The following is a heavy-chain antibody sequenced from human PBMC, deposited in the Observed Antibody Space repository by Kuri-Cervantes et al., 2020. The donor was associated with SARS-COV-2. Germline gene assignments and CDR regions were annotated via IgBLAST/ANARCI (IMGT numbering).Heavy chain of an antibody. D-gene: IGHD6-13*01. CDR2: ISSSSSYI. V-gene: IGHV3-21*01. Sequence: GESLKISCAASGFTFSSYSMNWVRQAPGKGLEWVSSISSSSSYIYYADSVKGRFTISRDNAKNSLYLQMNSLRAEDTAVYYCARGSGSSWFASWGQGTPVTVSS. CDR1: GFTFSSYS. J-gene: IGHJ5*01. CDR3: ARGSGSSWFAS.